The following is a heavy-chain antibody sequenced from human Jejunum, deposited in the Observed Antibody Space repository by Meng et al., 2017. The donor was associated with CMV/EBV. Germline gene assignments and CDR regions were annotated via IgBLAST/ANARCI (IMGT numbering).Heavy chain of an antibody. Sequence: LSCAASGFTLSSYAMTWVRQAPGKGLEWVSSITSSSGTIYYADSVKGRFTIFRDNAKNSLHLQMNSLRADDTAVYYCARDLQLSTWGQGTLVTVSS. V-gene: IGHV3-48*04. J-gene: IGHJ5*02. D-gene: IGHD5-18*01. CDR2: ITSSSGTI. CDR1: GFTLSSYA. CDR3: ARDLQLST.